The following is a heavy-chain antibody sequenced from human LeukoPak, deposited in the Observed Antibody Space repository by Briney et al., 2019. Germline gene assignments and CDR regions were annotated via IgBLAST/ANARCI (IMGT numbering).Heavy chain of an antibody. CDR2: IYYSGST. D-gene: IGHD3-9*01. CDR1: GGSISSYY. J-gene: IGHJ4*02. CDR3: ARDAPDDIDY. Sequence: SETLSLTCTVSGGSISSYYWSWIRQPPGKGLEWIGYIYYSGSTNYNPSLKSRVTISVDTSKNQFSLKLSSVTAADTAVYYCARDAPDDIDYWGQGTLVTVSS. V-gene: IGHV4-59*01.